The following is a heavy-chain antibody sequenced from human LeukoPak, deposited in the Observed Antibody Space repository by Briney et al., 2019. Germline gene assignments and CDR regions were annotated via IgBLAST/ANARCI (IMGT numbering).Heavy chain of an antibody. D-gene: IGHD3-10*01. J-gene: IGHJ6*02. Sequence: ASVKVSCKASGYTFTSYYMHWVRQAPGQGLEWMGIINPSGGSTSYAQKFRGRVTMTRDTSTSTVYMELSSLRSEDTAVYYCAREGAYYGSGSYYRGYYYYGMDVWGQGTTVTVSS. CDR2: INPSGGST. V-gene: IGHV1-46*01. CDR1: GYTFTSYY. CDR3: AREGAYYGSGSYYRGYYYYGMDV.